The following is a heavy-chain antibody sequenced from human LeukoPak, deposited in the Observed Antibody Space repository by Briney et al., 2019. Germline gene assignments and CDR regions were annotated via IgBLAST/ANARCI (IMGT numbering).Heavy chain of an antibody. CDR3: ASEIVATTYFPNWFDP. J-gene: IGHJ5*02. Sequence: GGSLRLSCAASGFTFSSYAMSWVRQAPGKGLEWVSAISGSGGSTYYADSVKGRFTISRDNSKNTLSLQLNTLRAEDTAVYYCASEIVATTYFPNWFDPWGQGTLVTVSP. CDR1: GFTFSSYA. V-gene: IGHV3-23*01. CDR2: ISGSGGST. D-gene: IGHD5-12*01.